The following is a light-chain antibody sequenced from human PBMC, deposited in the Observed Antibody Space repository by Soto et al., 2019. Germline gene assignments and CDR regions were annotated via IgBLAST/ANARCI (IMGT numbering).Light chain of an antibody. V-gene: IGKV1-33*01. Sequence: MTQSPLSLPVTPGEPASITCQASHDINNYLNWYQQKPGKAPELLIYDASNLKTGVPSRFRGSGSGTHFTFTISSLQPEDFATYYCQQYDNLPITFGQGTRLE. J-gene: IGKJ5*01. CDR1: HDINNY. CDR3: QQYDNLPIT. CDR2: DAS.